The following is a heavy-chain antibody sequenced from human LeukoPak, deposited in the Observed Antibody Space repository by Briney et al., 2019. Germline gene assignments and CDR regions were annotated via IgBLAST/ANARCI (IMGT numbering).Heavy chain of an antibody. V-gene: IGHV3-23*01. J-gene: IGHJ4*02. D-gene: IGHD1-7*01. CDR3: ARDRGTTRGGGLDY. CDR1: GFTFSSFA. Sequence: GGSLRLSCAASGFTFSSFAMNWVRQAPGKGLVWVSSISGSGDNTYYADSVKGRFTISRDNSKNTLYLQMNSLRAEDTAVYHCARDRGTTRGGGLDYWGQGTLATVPS. CDR2: ISGSGDNT.